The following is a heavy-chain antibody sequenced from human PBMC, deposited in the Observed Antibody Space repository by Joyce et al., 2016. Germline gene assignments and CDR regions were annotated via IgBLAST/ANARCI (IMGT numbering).Heavy chain of an antibody. CDR3: ARLPLAVPKGFEY. J-gene: IGHJ4*02. V-gene: IGHV1-46*01. D-gene: IGHD4-17*01. Sequence: QVQLVQSGAEVRQPGASVKVSCKASGYTFSLYSMHWLRQAPGQGPEWMGVVNPNRGDTNYAQKFQGRVTVTSDTATATVYMELRSLRFEDTAVYYCARLPLAVPKGFEYWGPGTLITVSS. CDR1: GYTFSLYS. CDR2: VNPNRGDT.